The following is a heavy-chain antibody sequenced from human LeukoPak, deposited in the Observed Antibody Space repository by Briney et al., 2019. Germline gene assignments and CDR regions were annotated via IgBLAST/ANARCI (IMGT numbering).Heavy chain of an antibody. J-gene: IGHJ4*02. CDR1: GFTFSSYG. CDR3: AKDSSGYDPGQHSYYFDY. CDR2: IRYDGSNK. Sequence: PGGSLRLSCAASGFTFSSYGMHWVRQAPGKGLEWVAFIRYDGSNKYYADSVKGRFTISRDNSKNTLYLQMNSLSAEDTAVYYCAKDSSGYDPGQHSYYFDYWGQGTLVTVSS. V-gene: IGHV3-30*02. D-gene: IGHD5-12*01.